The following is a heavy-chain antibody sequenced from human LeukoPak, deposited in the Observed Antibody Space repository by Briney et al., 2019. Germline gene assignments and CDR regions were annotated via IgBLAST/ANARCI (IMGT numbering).Heavy chain of an antibody. Sequence: GGSLRLSCIASGFTFSSYSMNWVRQAPGKGLERVSYISGSGTKIYDADSVKGRFTTSRDNAKNALYLQMSSLRVEDTAVYYCAREPEARGLNWFDPWGQGTLVTVSS. CDR3: AREPEARGLNWFDP. D-gene: IGHD3/OR15-3a*01. CDR2: ISGSGTKI. J-gene: IGHJ5*02. CDR1: GFTFSSYS. V-gene: IGHV3-48*04.